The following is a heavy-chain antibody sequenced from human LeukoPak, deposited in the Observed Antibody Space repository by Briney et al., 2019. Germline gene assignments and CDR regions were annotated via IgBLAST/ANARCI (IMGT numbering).Heavy chain of an antibody. Sequence: ASVKVSCKASGYTFTGYYMHWVRQAPGQGLEWMGWINPNSGGTNYAQKLQGRVTMTRDTSISTAYMELSRLRSDDTAVYYCARGEYQLLGAKDDYWGQGTLVTVSS. CDR3: ARGEYQLLGAKDDY. J-gene: IGHJ4*02. CDR1: GYTFTGYY. V-gene: IGHV1-2*02. D-gene: IGHD2-2*01. CDR2: INPNSGGT.